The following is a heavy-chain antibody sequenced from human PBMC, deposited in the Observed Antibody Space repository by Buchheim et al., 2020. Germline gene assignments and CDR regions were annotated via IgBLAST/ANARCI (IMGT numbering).Heavy chain of an antibody. V-gene: IGHV4-34*01. CDR3: ARSAPVPPRAPRD. J-gene: IGHJ4*02. CDR1: GGSFSGYY. CDR2: INHSGST. Sequence: QVQLQQWGAGLLKPSETLSLTCAVYGGSFSGYYWSWIRQPPGKGLEWIGEINHSGSTNYNPSPKRRVTISLDTSKNQFSLKLSSVTAADTAVYYCARSAPVPPRAPRDWGQGTL.